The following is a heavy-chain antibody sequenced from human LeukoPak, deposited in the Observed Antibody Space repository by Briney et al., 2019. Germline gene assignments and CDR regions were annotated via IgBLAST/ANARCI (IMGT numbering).Heavy chain of an antibody. CDR3: AKDQGDGYNLFDY. CDR1: GFTSSSYG. D-gene: IGHD5-24*01. CDR2: ISYDGSNK. J-gene: IGHJ4*02. V-gene: IGHV3-30*18. Sequence: GGSLRLSCAASGFTSSSYGMHWVRQAPGKGLEWVAVISYDGSNKYYADSVKGRFTISRDNSKNTLYLQMNSLRAEDTAVYYCAKDQGDGYNLFDYWGQGTLVTVSS.